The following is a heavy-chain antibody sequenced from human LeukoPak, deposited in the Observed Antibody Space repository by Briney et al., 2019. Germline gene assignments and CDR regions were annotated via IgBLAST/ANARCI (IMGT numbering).Heavy chain of an antibody. J-gene: IGHJ4*02. D-gene: IGHD3-10*01. CDR2: INAGNGNT. CDR3: ARVFYGSGSYYNYFDY. CDR1: GYTFTSYA. V-gene: IGHV1-3*01. Sequence: GASVKVSCKASGYTFTSYAMHWVRQAPGQRPEWMGWINAGNGNTKYSQKFQGRVTITRDTSASTAYMELSSLRSEDTAVYYCARVFYGSGSYYNYFDYWGQGTLVTVSS.